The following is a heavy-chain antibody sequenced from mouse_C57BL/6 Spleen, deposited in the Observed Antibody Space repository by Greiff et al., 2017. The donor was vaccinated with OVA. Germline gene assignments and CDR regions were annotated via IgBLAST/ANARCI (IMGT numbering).Heavy chain of an antibody. Sequence: VQLQQPGAELVMPGASVKLSCKASGYTFTSYWMHWVKQRPGQGLEWIGEIDPSDSYTNYNQKFKGKSTLTVDKSSSTAYMQLSSLTSEDSAVYYCARRAEYDYDWFAYWGQGTLVTVSA. J-gene: IGHJ3*01. CDR2: IDPSDSYT. D-gene: IGHD2-4*01. CDR3: ARRAEYDYDWFAY. V-gene: IGHV1-69*01. CDR1: GYTFTSYW.